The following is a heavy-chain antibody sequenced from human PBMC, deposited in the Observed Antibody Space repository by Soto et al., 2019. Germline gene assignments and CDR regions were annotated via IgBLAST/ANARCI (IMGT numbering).Heavy chain of an antibody. V-gene: IGHV3-72*01. J-gene: IGHJ4*02. D-gene: IGHD3-10*01. CDR2: TRSKANSYTT. Sequence: GGSLRLSCAASGFTFSDHYMDWVRQAPGKGLERVGRTRSKANSYTTEYAASVKGRFTISRDDSKNSLYLQMNSLKTEDTALYYCVSVSGSYYYDYWGQGTLVTVSS. CDR1: GFTFSDHY. CDR3: VSVSGSYYYDY.